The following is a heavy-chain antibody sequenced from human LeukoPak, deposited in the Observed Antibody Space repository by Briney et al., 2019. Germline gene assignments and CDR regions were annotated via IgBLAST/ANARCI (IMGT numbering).Heavy chain of an antibody. Sequence: GGFLRLPCAASGFTFSSYWMSWVRQAPGKGLEWVANIKQDGSEKYYVDSVKGRFTISRDNAKNSLYLQMNSLRAEDTAVYYCASNRIAVAANDAFDIWGQGTMVTVSS. D-gene: IGHD6-19*01. CDR1: GFTFSSYW. V-gene: IGHV3-7*01. CDR3: ASNRIAVAANDAFDI. CDR2: IKQDGSEK. J-gene: IGHJ3*02.